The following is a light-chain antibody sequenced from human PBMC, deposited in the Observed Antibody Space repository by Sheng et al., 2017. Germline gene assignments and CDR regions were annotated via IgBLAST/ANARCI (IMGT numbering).Light chain of an antibody. CDR1: QGIRND. CDR2: DAS. Sequence: DIQMTQSPSSLSASVGDRVAITCRASQGIRNDLGWYQQKPGKATKRLINDASSLESGVPSRFSGSGYGTEFTLTISTLQPEDFATYYCLQVYNYPWTFGQGTQVEVK. CDR3: LQVYNYPWT. V-gene: IGKV1-17*01. J-gene: IGKJ1*01.